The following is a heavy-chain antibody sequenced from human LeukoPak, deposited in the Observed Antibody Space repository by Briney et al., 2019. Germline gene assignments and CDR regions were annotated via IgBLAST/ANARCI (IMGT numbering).Heavy chain of an antibody. V-gene: IGHV3-48*03. CDR2: ISSSGSTI. CDR3: AELGITMIGGV. Sequence: AGTLRCSCAASGFTFSSYEMNWLRQAPGKELEGVSYISSSGSTIYYADSVKGRFTISRDNAKNSLYLQMNSLRAEDTAVYYCAELGITMIGGVWGKGTTVTISS. J-gene: IGHJ6*04. D-gene: IGHD3-10*02. CDR1: GFTFSSYE.